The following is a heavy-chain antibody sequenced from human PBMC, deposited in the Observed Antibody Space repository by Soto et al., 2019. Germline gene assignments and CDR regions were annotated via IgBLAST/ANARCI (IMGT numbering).Heavy chain of an antibody. CDR2: IYYSGST. J-gene: IGHJ2*01. Sequence: HPGKGLEWIGYIYYSGSTYYNPSLKSRVTISVDTSKNQFSLKLSSVTAAVFSVQAEDGIRDVRSVSAFLLNRSSDL. D-gene: IGHD3-10*02. V-gene: IGHV4-31*02. CDR3: DGIRDVRSVSAFLLNRSSDL.